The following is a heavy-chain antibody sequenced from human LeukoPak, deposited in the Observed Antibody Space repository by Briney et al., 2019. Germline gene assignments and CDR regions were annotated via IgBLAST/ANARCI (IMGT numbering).Heavy chain of an antibody. CDR3: AREGGPYRPLDY. V-gene: IGHV4-4*02. D-gene: IGHD3-16*01. CDR1: GGSVSYINY. J-gene: IGHJ4*02. Sequence: PSETLSFTCDVYGGSVSYINYWTRVRQPPGKGLEWIGEVNLQGSTNYNPSLIGRVAISVDTSENHVSLQLTSVTAADTALYYWAREGGPYRPLDYSGQGTLVTVS. CDR2: VNLQGST.